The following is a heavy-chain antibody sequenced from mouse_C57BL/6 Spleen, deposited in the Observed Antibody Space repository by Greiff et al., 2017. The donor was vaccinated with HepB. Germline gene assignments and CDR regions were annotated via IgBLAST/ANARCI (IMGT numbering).Heavy chain of an antibody. CDR3: GGVGSGAWYFDY. D-gene: IGHD1-1*01. J-gene: IGHJ2*01. CDR1: GYTFTSYT. V-gene: IGHV1-4*01. Sequence: QVQLQQSGAELARPGASVKMSCKASGYTFTSYTMHWVKQRPGQGLDWIGYINPSSGYTKSNQKFKDKATLTAGKSSSPAYMQLSSLTSEDAAVYFCGGVGSGAWYFDYWGQSTTLTV. CDR2: INPSSGYT.